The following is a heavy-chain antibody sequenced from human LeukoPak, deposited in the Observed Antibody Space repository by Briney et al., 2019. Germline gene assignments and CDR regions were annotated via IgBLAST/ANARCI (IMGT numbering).Heavy chain of an antibody. D-gene: IGHD3-10*01. CDR3: ARVLEIYGSGSYYPSNWFDP. J-gene: IGHJ5*02. CDR2: VYRSGST. Sequence: SETLSLTCTVSGGSISSNNWWSWVRQPPGKGLEWIGEVYRSGSTTYNPSLRSRVTISVDKSKNQFSLKLSSVTAADTAVYYCARVLEIYGSGSYYPSNWFDPWGQGTLVTVSS. V-gene: IGHV4-4*02. CDR1: GGSISSNNW.